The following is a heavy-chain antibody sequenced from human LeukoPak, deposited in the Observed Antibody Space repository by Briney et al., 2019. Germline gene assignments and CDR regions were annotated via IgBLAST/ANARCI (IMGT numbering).Heavy chain of an antibody. CDR1: GGSISSYY. V-gene: IGHV4-59*01. CDR2: IYYSGST. CDR3: ARESYGYFDY. D-gene: IGHD5-18*01. Sequence: SETLSLNCTVSGGSISSYYWSWIRQPPGKGLEWIGYIYYSGSTNYNPSLKSRVTISVDTSKNQFSLKLSSVTAADTAVYYCARESYGYFDYWGQGTLVTVSS. J-gene: IGHJ4*02.